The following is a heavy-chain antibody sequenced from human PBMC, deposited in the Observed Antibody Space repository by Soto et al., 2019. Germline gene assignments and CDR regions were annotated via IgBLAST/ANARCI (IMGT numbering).Heavy chain of an antibody. CDR1: GGSIRRDAYA. CDR3: ARVDYDTETYYYDH. CDR2: VYQSGSA. J-gene: IGHJ5*02. V-gene: IGHV4-30-2*01. D-gene: IGHD3-22*01. Sequence: QLQLQESGSGLVKPSQTLSLTCTVSGGSIRRDAYAWSWIRQPPGKGLEWIGYVYQSGSAYYNPSLESRVTISLDTSRNEFSLKLTSVTAADTAVYFCARVDYDTETYYYDHWGQGTLITVSP.